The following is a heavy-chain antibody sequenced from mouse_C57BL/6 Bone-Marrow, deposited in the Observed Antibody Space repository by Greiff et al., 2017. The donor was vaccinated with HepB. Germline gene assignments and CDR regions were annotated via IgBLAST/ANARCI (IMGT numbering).Heavy chain of an antibody. CDR2: SRNKANDYTT. V-gene: IGHV7-1*01. CDR3: ARDDSSGYGYFDY. D-gene: IGHD3-2*02. Sequence: EVKLVDSGGGLVQSGRSLRLSCATSGFTFSDFYMEWVRQAPGKGLEWIAASRNKANDYTTEYSASVKGRFIVSRDTSQSILYLQMNALRAEDTAIYYCARDDSSGYGYFDYWGQGTTLTVSS. CDR1: GFTFSDFY. J-gene: IGHJ2*01.